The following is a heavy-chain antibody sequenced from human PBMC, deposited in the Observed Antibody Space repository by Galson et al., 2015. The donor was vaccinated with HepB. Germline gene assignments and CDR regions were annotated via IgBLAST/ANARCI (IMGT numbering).Heavy chain of an antibody. J-gene: IGHJ6*02. CDR3: VKGPSAIVHYFFGVDV. CDR2: ISGTGGST. V-gene: IGHV3-23*01. Sequence: SLRLSCAASGFTFSRFAMNWVRQAPGKGLEWVSGISGTGGSTYYAESVKGRFSISRDNSKNTVYLQMNSVRAEDTAVYYCVKGPSAIVHYFFGVDVWGQGPTITVSS. CDR1: GFTFSRFA. D-gene: IGHD2-2*02.